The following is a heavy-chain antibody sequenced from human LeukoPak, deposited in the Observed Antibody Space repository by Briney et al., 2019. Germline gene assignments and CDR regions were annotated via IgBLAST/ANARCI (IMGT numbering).Heavy chain of an antibody. J-gene: IGHJ4*02. Sequence: ASVKVSCKASGYTFINHYIHWVRQAPGQGLEWMGWISPNSGGTKYAQKFEGRVTMTRDTSISTAYMDLSRLTSDDTAVYYCARYGDSGSNFDSWGQGTLVTVSS. CDR2: ISPNSGGT. D-gene: IGHD4-17*01. CDR3: ARYGDSGSNFDS. CDR1: GYTFINHY. V-gene: IGHV1-2*02.